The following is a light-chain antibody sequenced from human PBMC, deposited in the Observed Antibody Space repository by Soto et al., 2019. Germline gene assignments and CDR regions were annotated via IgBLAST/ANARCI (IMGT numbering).Light chain of an antibody. CDR2: GAS. J-gene: IGKJ1*01. CDR1: QNINNY. Sequence: DIQMTQSPSSLSASVGDRVTITCQASQNINNYLNWYQQKPGRAPKLLIYGASSLEGGVPSRFSGSGSGTDFTLTISSLQPDDFATYYCQQYSTSATFGQGTKVDIK. CDR3: QQYSTSAT. V-gene: IGKV1-33*01.